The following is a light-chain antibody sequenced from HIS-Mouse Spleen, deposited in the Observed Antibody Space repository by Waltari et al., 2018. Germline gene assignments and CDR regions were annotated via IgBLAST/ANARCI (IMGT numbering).Light chain of an antibody. CDR3: MQGTHWPPT. CDR2: KVS. CDR1: QSLVHSDGNTY. J-gene: IGKJ4*01. V-gene: IGKV2-30*02. Sequence: DVAMTQSPLSLPVTLGQPASISCRSSQSLVHSDGNTYLNWFQQRPGQSPRRLIYKVSNRDSGVPDRFSGSGSGTDFTLKISRVEAEDVGVYYCMQGTHWPPTFGGGTKVEIK.